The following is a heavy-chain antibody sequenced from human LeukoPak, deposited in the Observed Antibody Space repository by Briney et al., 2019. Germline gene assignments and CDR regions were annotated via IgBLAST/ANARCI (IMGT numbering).Heavy chain of an antibody. J-gene: IGHJ4*02. CDR3: ARDWGDYYGSWYYFDY. V-gene: IGHV1-3*01. D-gene: IGHD3-10*01. CDR1: GYTFTSYA. Sequence: GASVKVSCKASGYTFTSYAMHWVRQAPGQRLEWMGWINAGNGNTKYSQKFQGRVTITRDTSASTAYMELSSLRSEDTAVYYCARDWGDYYGSWYYFDYWGQGTLVTVSS. CDR2: INAGNGNT.